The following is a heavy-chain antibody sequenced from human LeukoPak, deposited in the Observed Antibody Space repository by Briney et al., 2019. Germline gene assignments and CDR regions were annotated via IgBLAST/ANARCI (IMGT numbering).Heavy chain of an antibody. CDR3: ARHGLWRTHFDY. J-gene: IGHJ4*02. CDR2: IYYSGST. V-gene: IGHV4-34*01. CDR1: GGSFSGYY. D-gene: IGHD5-18*01. Sequence: PSETLSLTCAVYGGSFSGYYWSWIRQPPGKGLEWIGSIYYSGSTYYNPSLKSRVTISVDTSKNQFSLKLSSVTAADTAVYYCARHGLWRTHFDYWGQGTLVTVSS.